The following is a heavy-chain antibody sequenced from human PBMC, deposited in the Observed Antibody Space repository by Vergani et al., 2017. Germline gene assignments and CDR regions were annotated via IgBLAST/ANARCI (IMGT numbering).Heavy chain of an antibody. CDR2: LFYGATA. Sequence: QVQLQESGPGLVKPSETLSLTCTVSGDSISSRNCYWGWIRQPPGKGLEWIGSLFYGATAYYNPSLESRVIISIVTSKNQFSLKLSSVTAADTAVYYCARTLYSGSYGRMWVAFDIWGQGTMVTVSS. CDR1: GDSISSRNCY. D-gene: IGHD1-26*01. J-gene: IGHJ3*02. CDR3: ARTLYSGSYGRMWVAFDI. V-gene: IGHV4-39*01.